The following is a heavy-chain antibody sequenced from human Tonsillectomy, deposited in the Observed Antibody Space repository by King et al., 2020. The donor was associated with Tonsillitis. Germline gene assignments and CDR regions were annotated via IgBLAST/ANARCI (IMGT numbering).Heavy chain of an antibody. V-gene: IGHV1-2*04. D-gene: IGHD3-10*02. CDR1: GYTFTGYY. CDR2: INPNSGGT. Sequence: QLVQSGAEVKKPGASVKVSCKASGYTFTGYYMHWVRQAPGQGLEWMGWINPNSGGTNDAQKFQGWVTMTRDTSISTAYMELSRLRSDDTAVYYCARSLFPNDSFDYWGQGTLVTVSS. CDR3: ARSLFPNDSFDY. J-gene: IGHJ4*02.